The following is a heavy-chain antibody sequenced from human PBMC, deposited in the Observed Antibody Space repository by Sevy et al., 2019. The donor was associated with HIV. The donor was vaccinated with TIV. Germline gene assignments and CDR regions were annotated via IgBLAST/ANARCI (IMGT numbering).Heavy chain of an antibody. J-gene: IGHJ4*02. CDR1: GFTFSSYA. CDR2: ISGSGDST. Sequence: GGSLRLSCAASGFTFSSYAMGWVRQAPGKGLEWVSGISGSGDSTYYVDFVRGRFTISRDNSKNTLFLQMNSLRAEDTGVYFCAKVVHQLVRGFFDYWGQGSLVTVSS. CDR3: AKVVHQLVRGFFDY. V-gene: IGHV3-23*01. D-gene: IGHD6-13*01.